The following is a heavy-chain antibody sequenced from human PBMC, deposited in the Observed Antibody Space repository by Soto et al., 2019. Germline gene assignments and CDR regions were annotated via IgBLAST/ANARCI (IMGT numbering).Heavy chain of an antibody. CDR2: IHYTGST. Sequence: SETLSLTCSLSGGSISRNMYYWGWIRQPPGKGLEWIGSIHYTGSTYYNPSLRSRVTEYVDTSKNQFSLKLSSVTAADTAVYYCARHECSDGSCLSYMDVWGKGITVTVPS. V-gene: IGHV4-39*01. CDR3: ARHECSDGSCLSYMDV. D-gene: IGHD2-15*01. CDR1: GGSISRNMYY. J-gene: IGHJ6*03.